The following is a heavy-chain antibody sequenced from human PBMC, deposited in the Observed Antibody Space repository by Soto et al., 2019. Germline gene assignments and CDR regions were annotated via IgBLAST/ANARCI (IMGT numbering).Heavy chain of an antibody. CDR1: GGSVSSGSYY. CDR3: ARVGIAAAVRTFDY. V-gene: IGHV4-61*01. Sequence: NPSETLSLTCTVSGGSVSSGSYYWSWIRQPPGKGLEWIGYIYYSGSTNYNPSLKSRVTISVDTSKNQFSLKLSSVTAADTAVYYCARVGIAAAVRTFDYWGQGTLVTVSS. D-gene: IGHD6-13*01. J-gene: IGHJ4*02. CDR2: IYYSGST.